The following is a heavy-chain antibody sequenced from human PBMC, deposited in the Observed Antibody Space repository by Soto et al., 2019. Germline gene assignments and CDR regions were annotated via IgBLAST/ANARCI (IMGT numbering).Heavy chain of an antibody. CDR3: ASDDYSCDNGLDY. J-gene: IGHJ4*02. D-gene: IGHD3-16*01. Sequence: QVQLVESGGGVVQPGGSLRLSCAASGFTFGRHGMHWVRQAPGKGLEWVAVIGSDGRRDSYADSVKGRFTISRDNGQNTLYLQMNSLRAEDTAVYYCASDDYSCDNGLDYWGQGTLVTVSS. CDR1: GFTFGRHG. V-gene: IGHV3-33*01. CDR2: IGSDGRRD.